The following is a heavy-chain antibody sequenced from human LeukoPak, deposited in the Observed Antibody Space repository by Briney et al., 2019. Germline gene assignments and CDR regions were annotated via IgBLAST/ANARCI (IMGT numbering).Heavy chain of an antibody. Sequence: PSETLSLTCTVSGGSISSSSYYWGWIRQPPGKGLEWIGEINHSGSTNYNPSLKSRVTISVDTSKNQFSLKLSSVTAADTAVYYCARVLDIVVVVAARGGDYGMDVWGQGTTVTVSS. CDR3: ARVLDIVVVVAARGGDYGMDV. CDR2: INHSGST. D-gene: IGHD2-15*01. J-gene: IGHJ6*02. V-gene: IGHV4-39*07. CDR1: GGSISSSSYY.